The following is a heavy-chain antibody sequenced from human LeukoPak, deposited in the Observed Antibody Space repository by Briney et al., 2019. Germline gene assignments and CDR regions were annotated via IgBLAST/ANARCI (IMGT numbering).Heavy chain of an antibody. CDR3: AKGPLRGTAAAIDY. CDR2: ISGSGGST. V-gene: IGHV3-23*01. Sequence: GGSLRLSCAASGFTFSSYAMSWVRQAPGKGLEWVSAISGSGGSTYYADSVKGRFTISRDNSKNTLYLQMNSLRAEDTAVYYCAKGPLRGTAAAIDYWGQGILVTVSS. J-gene: IGHJ4*02. CDR1: GFTFSSYA. D-gene: IGHD2-2*01.